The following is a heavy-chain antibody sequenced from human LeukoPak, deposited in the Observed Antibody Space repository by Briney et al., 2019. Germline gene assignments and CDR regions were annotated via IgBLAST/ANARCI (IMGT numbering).Heavy chain of an antibody. CDR3: ARRSGSYQNWFDP. CDR2: ISPGGSDT. V-gene: IGHV5-51*01. CDR1: GYTFTNYW. Sequence: GESLKISCKGSGYTFTNYWIAWVRQMPGKGLECMGIISPGGSDTRYSPSFQGQVTISANKSINTAYLQWSSLKASDTAMYYCARRSGSYQNWFDPWGQGTLVIVSS. J-gene: IGHJ5*02. D-gene: IGHD1-26*01.